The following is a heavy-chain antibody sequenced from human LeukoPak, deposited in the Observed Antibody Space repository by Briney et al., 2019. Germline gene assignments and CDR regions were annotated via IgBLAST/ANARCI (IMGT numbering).Heavy chain of an antibody. CDR1: GGSFSGYY. Sequence: KPSGTLSLTCAVYGGSFSGYYWSWIRQPPGKGLEWIGEINHSGSTNYNPSLKSRVTISVDTFKNQFSLKLSSVTAADTAVYYCARALSSGYYSLNYWGQGTLVTVSS. CDR3: ARALSSGYYSLNY. D-gene: IGHD3-22*01. V-gene: IGHV4-34*01. CDR2: INHSGST. J-gene: IGHJ4*02.